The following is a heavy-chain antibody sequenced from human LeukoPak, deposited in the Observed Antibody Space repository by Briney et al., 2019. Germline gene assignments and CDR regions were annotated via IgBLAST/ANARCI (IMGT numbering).Heavy chain of an antibody. CDR1: GFTFSSYE. Sequence: GGSLRLSCAASGFTFSSYEMNWVRQAPGKGLEWVSYISSSGSTIYYADSVKGRFTISRDNAKNSLYLQMSSLRAEDTAVYYCASSSGSYSYWGQGTLVTVSS. CDR3: ASSSGSYSY. V-gene: IGHV3-48*03. CDR2: ISSSGSTI. J-gene: IGHJ4*02. D-gene: IGHD1-26*01.